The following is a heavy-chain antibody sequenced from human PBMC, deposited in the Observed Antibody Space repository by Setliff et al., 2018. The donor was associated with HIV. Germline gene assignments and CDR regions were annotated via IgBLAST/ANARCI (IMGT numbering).Heavy chain of an antibody. Sequence: ASVKVSCKASGYMFISYGISWVRQAPGPGLEWMGWISVYSGHTKYAQKFQDRVTMTTDTSTSTAYMEMRDLTSDDTAVYYCARVPLGYDSSGFYGVIDYFQLWGQGTPVTSPQ. D-gene: IGHD3-22*01. CDR2: ISVYSGHT. CDR3: ARVPLGYDSSGFYGVIDYFQL. J-gene: IGHJ1*01. V-gene: IGHV1-18*01. CDR1: GYMFISYG.